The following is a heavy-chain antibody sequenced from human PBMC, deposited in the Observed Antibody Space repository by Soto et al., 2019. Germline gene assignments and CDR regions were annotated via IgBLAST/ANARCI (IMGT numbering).Heavy chain of an antibody. CDR2: VSSRSTST. CDR1: GFTFSDYY. Sequence: QVPLVESGGGSVKPGGSLRLPCAASGFTFSDYYMTWIRQAPGKGLEWVSYVSSRSTSTNYADSMKGRFTISRDNAKNSLYLQMNSLRAEDTAVYYCARDNGGTFDYWGQGTLVTVSS. CDR3: ARDNGGTFDY. J-gene: IGHJ4*02. D-gene: IGHD2-8*01. V-gene: IGHV3-11*05.